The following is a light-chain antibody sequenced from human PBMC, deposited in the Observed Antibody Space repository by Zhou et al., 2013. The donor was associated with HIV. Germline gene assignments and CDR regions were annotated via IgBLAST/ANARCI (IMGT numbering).Light chain of an antibody. CDR2: GAS. J-gene: IGKJ4*01. CDR3: QKYDSAPLT. CDR1: HYISTY. Sequence: AIQMTQSPSSFSASTGDTVSITCRASHYISTYLAWYQQKPGKAPELLIYGASSLQTGVPSRFSGSGSGTDFTLTISCLQSDDFATYYCQKYDSAPLTFGGGTKVEIK. V-gene: IGKV1-8*01.